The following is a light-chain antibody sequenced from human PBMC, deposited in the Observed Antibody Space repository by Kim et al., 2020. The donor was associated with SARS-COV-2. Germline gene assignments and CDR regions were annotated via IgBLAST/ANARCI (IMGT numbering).Light chain of an antibody. CDR2: GNS. CDR3: QSYDSSLSGSV. J-gene: IGLJ3*02. Sequence: RVTISCTGSSSNIGAGYDVHWYQQLPGTAPKLLLYGNSNRPSGVPDRFSGSKSGTSASLAITGLQAEDEADYYCQSYDSSLSGSVFGGGTQLTVL. V-gene: IGLV1-40*01. CDR1: SSNIGAGYD.